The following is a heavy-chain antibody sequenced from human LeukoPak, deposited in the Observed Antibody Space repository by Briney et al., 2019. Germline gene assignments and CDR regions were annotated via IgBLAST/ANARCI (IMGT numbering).Heavy chain of an antibody. J-gene: IGHJ4*02. Sequence: SETLSLTCTVSGGSVSGGSYYWSWSRQPPGKGLEWIAYIYYTGTTNYNPSLKSRVTISVDTSKNQFSLKLSSVTAADTAVYYCASYSSGMFDYWGQGTLVTVSS. D-gene: IGHD3-10*01. CDR2: IYYTGTT. CDR1: GGSVSGGSYY. V-gene: IGHV4-61*01. CDR3: ASYSSGMFDY.